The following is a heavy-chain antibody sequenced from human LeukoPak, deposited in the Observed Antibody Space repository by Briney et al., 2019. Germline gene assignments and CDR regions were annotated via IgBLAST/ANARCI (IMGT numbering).Heavy chain of an antibody. V-gene: IGHV4-4*02. CDR1: GGSIGNSNW. CDR3: ARGLKGKLPWFDP. D-gene: IGHD1-7*01. CDR2: IYHSGST. J-gene: IGHJ5*02. Sequence: TSETLSLTCAVSGGSIGNSNWWSWVRRPPGKGLEWIGEIYHSGSTNYNPSLKSRVTISVDKSKNQFSLKLSSVTAADTAVYYCARGLKGKLPWFDPWGQGTLVTVSS.